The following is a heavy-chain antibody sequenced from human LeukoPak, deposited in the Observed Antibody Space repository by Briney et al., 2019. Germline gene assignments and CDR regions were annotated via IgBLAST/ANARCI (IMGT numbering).Heavy chain of an antibody. V-gene: IGHV4-39*01. D-gene: IGHD1-26*01. CDR2: IYYSGST. Sequence: SETLSLTCTVSGGSISSSSYYWGWIRQPPGKGLVWIGSIYYSGSTYYNPSLKSRVTISVDTSKNQFSLKLRSVTAADTAVYYCATWDSGRYSQIDNWGQGTLVTVSS. CDR1: GGSISSSSYY. J-gene: IGHJ4*02. CDR3: ATWDSGRYSQIDN.